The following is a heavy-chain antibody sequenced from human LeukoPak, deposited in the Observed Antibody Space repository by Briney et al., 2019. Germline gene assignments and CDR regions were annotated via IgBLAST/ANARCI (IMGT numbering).Heavy chain of an antibody. CDR1: GGSISSSRYY. CDR3: ARHAFYYYYYMDV. V-gene: IGHV4-39*07. CDR2: MYYSGST. Sequence: SETLPLTCTVSGGSISSSRYYWGWIRQPPGKWLEWIGSMYYSGSTYYNPSLKSRVTISVDTSKNQFSLNLRSVTAADTAVYYCARHAFYYYYYMDVWGKGTTVTVSS. D-gene: IGHD3-16*01. J-gene: IGHJ6*03.